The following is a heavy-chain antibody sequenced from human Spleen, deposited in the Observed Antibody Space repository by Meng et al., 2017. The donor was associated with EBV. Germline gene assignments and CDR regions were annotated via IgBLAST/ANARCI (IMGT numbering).Heavy chain of an antibody. V-gene: IGHV4-4*02. Sequence: LAASVPGRVKPSGTLSLTCALSGASLSSNNWWNLVRQPPGKGLEWIGEIFHTGSTNYNPSLKSRVSISIDKSKNQFSLKLNSVTAADTAVYYCALFVWGSYRDNWFDPWGQGTLVTVSS. CDR2: IFHTGST. J-gene: IGHJ5*02. CDR3: ALFVWGSYRDNWFDP. D-gene: IGHD3-16*02. CDR1: GASLSSNNW.